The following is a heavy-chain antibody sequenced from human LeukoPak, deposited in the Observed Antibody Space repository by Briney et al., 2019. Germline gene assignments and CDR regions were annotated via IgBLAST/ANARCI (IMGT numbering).Heavy chain of an antibody. Sequence: SETLSLTCSVSGDSVSNYYWGWIRQPPGKGLEWIGYIYYGGKTTTAYNPSLKSRVTLSVDTSKNHFSLMLNSVTAADMAVYYCARGSHTFKTWGQGMLVTVSS. CDR3: ARGSHTFKT. CDR1: GDSVSNYY. CDR2: IYYGGKT. V-gene: IGHV4-59*02. J-gene: IGHJ4*02.